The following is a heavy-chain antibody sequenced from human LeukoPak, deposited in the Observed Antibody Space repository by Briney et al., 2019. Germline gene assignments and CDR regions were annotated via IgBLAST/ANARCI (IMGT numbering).Heavy chain of an antibody. V-gene: IGHV4-39*07. CDR2: IYYSGST. CDR1: GGSISSSSYY. Sequence: SETLSLTCTVSGGSISSSSYYWGWIRQPPGKGLEWIGSIYYSGSTYYNPSLKSRVTISVDTSKNQFSLKLSSVTAADTAVYYCAREGRDIVATIDYWGQGTLVTVSS. D-gene: IGHD5-12*01. CDR3: AREGRDIVATIDY. J-gene: IGHJ4*02.